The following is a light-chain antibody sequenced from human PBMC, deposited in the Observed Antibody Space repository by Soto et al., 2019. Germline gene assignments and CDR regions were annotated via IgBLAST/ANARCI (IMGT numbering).Light chain of an antibody. Sequence: EIVLTQSPAIVSLSPGERATLSCRASQSLSDSLAWYQQKPGQAPRLLIYDASNRATGVPARFSGSGSWTDFTLTISSLEPDDFVVYYCQQRSNWPLTFGGGTKVEMK. CDR3: QQRSNWPLT. J-gene: IGKJ4*01. CDR1: QSLSDS. V-gene: IGKV3-11*01. CDR2: DAS.